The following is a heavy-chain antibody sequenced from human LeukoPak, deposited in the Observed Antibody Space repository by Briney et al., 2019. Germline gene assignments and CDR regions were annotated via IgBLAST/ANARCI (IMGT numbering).Heavy chain of an antibody. D-gene: IGHD3-10*01. CDR3: AKDLITMVRGVITSPGMDY. J-gene: IGHJ4*02. V-gene: IGHV3-11*01. CDR1: GFTFSDYY. CDR2: ISGSGSTI. Sequence: GGSLRLSCAASGFTFSDYYMGWIRQAPGKGLEWVSYISGSGSTIYYADSVKGRFTISRDNSKNTLYLQMNSLRAEDTAVYYCAKDLITMVRGVITSPGMDYWGQGTLVTVSS.